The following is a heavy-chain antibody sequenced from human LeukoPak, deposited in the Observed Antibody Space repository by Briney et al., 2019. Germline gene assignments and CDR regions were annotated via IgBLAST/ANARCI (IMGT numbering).Heavy chain of an antibody. V-gene: IGHV3-48*04. CDR2: ISSSSSTI. Sequence: PGGSLRLSCAASGFTFSSYSMNWVRQAPGKGLEWVSYISSSSSTIYYADSVKGRFTISRDNAKNSLYLQMNSLRAEDTAVYYCATVGAQIAAAWYVDYWGQGTLVTVSS. CDR1: GFTFSSYS. CDR3: ATVGAQIAAAWYVDY. J-gene: IGHJ4*02. D-gene: IGHD6-13*01.